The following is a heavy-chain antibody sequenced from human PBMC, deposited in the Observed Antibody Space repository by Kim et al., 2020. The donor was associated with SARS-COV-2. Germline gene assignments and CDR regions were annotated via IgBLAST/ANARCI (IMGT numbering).Heavy chain of an antibody. CDR1: GFTFSSYA. CDR3: AKSRDGSYYYGMDV. Sequence: GGSLRLSCAASGFTFSSYAMSWVRQAPGKGLEWVSAISGSGGSTYYADSVKGRFTISRDNSKNTLYLQMNSLRAEDTAVYYCAKSRDGSYYYGMDVWGQGTTVTVSS. J-gene: IGHJ6*02. CDR2: ISGSGGST. V-gene: IGHV3-23*01. D-gene: IGHD3-10*01.